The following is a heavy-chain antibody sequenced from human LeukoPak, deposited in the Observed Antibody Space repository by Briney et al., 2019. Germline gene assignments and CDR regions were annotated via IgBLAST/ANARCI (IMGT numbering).Heavy chain of an antibody. J-gene: IGHJ1*01. D-gene: IGHD6-6*01. V-gene: IGHV4-39*07. Sequence: SETLSLTCTVSGGSISSSSYYWGWIRQPPGKGLEWIGSIYYSGSTNYNPSLKSRVTISVDTSKNQFSLKLSSVTAADTAVYYCARGQWVPGSALQHWGQGTLVTVSS. CDR1: GGSISSSSYY. CDR3: ARGQWVPGSALQH. CDR2: IYYSGST.